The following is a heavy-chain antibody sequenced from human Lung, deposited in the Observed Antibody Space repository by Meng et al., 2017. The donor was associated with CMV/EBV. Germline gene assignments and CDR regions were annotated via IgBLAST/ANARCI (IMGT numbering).Heavy chain of an antibody. CDR2: INHRGST. V-gene: IGHV4-34*01. CDR1: GGYFSGYY. Sequence: SDTLSPXCAVYGGYFSGYYWSGIRKPPGKGREWIGKINHRGSTNYIPSLKSRVTISVDTSKNQFSLNLSAVTAADTAVYYCATIAAAERNGMDVWGQGTTVTVSS. CDR3: ATIAAAERNGMDV. D-gene: IGHD6-13*01. J-gene: IGHJ6*02.